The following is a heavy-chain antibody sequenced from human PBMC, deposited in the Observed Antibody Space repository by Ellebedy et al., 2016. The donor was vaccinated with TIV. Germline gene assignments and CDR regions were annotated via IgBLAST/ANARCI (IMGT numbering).Heavy chain of an antibody. CDR2: MKGDGSSV. CDR1: GFTFSSYW. V-gene: IGHV3-74*01. CDR3: ARAAWLNYQYFYGMDV. D-gene: IGHD5-12*01. J-gene: IGHJ6*02. Sequence: GESLKISCAASGFTFSSYWMYWVRQAPGKGLEWVSRMKGDGSSVTYADSVKGRFTISSDNAKNTLYLQMKSLSPEDTAVYYCARAAWLNYQYFYGMDVWGQGTTVTVSS.